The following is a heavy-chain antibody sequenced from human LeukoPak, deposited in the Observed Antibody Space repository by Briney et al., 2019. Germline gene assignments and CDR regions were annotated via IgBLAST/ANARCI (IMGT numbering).Heavy chain of an antibody. CDR1: GGTFSSYA. Sequence: ASVKVSCKASGGTFSSYAISWVRQAPGQGLEWMGGIIPIFGTANYAQKFQGRVTITADESTSTAYMELSSLRSEDTAVYYCARDGLEYSSTQLFDYWGQGTLVTVSS. CDR2: IIPIFGTA. CDR3: ARDGLEYSSTQLFDY. D-gene: IGHD6-6*01. V-gene: IGHV1-69*01. J-gene: IGHJ4*02.